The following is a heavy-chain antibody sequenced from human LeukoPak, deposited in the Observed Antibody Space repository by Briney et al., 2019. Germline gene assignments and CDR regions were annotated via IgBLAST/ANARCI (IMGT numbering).Heavy chain of an antibody. CDR3: AKDLRGSIRGSAFDY. Sequence: GSSVKVSCKASGGTFSSYAISWVRQAPGQGLEWMGGIIPIFGTANYAQKFQGRVTITADESTSTAYMELSSLRAEDTAVYYCAKDLRGSIRGSAFDYWGQGTLVTVSS. V-gene: IGHV1-69*01. J-gene: IGHJ4*02. CDR1: GGTFSSYA. CDR2: IIPIFGTA. D-gene: IGHD2-15*01.